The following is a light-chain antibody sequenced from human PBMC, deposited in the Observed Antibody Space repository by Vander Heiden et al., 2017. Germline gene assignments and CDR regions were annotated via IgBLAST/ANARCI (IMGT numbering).Light chain of an antibody. V-gene: IGKV3-11*02. CDR1: QSFNSY. CDR2: DAS. CDR3: QQRSS. J-gene: IGKJ4*01. Sequence: EIVLTQSPATLSLSPGARATLSCRASQSFNSYLAWYQQKPGQAPRLLIYDASNRATGIPARFSGSGSRRDFTLTISSLEPEDSAIYYCQQRSSFGGGTKVEI.